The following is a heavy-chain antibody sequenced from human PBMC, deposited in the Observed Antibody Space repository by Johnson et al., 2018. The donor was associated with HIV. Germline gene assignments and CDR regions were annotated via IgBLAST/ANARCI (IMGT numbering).Heavy chain of an antibody. CDR1: GFTFSDYY. D-gene: IGHD3-10*01. CDR3: ARDTVYGETAFDI. J-gene: IGHJ3*02. V-gene: IGHV3-11*01. CDR2: ISSSGSTI. Sequence: QEQLVESGGGLVQPGGSLRLSCAASGFTFSDYYMSWIRQAPGKGLEWVSYISSSGSTIYYADSVKGRFTISRDNAKNSLYLQMNSWRAGDTAVYYCARDTVYGETAFDIWGQGTMVTVSS.